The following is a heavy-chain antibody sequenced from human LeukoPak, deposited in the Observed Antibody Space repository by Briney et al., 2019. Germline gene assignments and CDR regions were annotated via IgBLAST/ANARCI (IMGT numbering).Heavy chain of an antibody. J-gene: IGHJ4*02. CDR2: ISYDGSNK. V-gene: IGHV3-30*18. CDR1: GFTFSSYG. D-gene: IGHD2-15*01. Sequence: GGSLRLSWAASGFTFSSYGMHWVRQAPVKGLEWVAVISYDGSNKYYADSVKGRFTISRGNSKNTLYLQMNSLRAEDTAVYYCAKDQGYCSGGSCYSGDYWGQGTLVTVSS. CDR3: AKDQGYCSGGSCYSGDY.